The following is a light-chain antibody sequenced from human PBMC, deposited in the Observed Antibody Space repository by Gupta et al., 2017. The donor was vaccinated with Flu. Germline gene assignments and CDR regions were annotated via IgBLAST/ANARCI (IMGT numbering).Light chain of an antibody. CDR3: MQGSDWPPFT. CDR2: MVS. Sequence: DVVMTQPPLSLPVALGHPASLSCRSSQSLVHSDGNTYLSWFHQRPGQSPRRLFYMVSNRGSGVPDRFSGSGSGTDFTLKISRVEAEDVGVYYCMQGSDWPPFTFGQGTRLEIK. CDR1: QSLVHSDGNTY. J-gene: IGKJ2*01. V-gene: IGKV2-30*02.